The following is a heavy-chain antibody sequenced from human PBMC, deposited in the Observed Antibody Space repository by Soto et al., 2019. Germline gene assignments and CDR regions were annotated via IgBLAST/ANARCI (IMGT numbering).Heavy chain of an antibody. CDR3: ARDVRTGTQTSSGMDV. Sequence: QVQLVQSGAEVKKPGSSVKVSCKASGGTFSSYAISWVRQAPGQGLEWMGGIIPIFGTANYAQKFQGRVTITADESTSTADMELSSLRSEDTAVYYCARDVRTGTQTSSGMDVWGQGTTVTVSS. CDR2: IIPIFGTA. D-gene: IGHD1-1*01. CDR1: GGTFSSYA. V-gene: IGHV1-69*01. J-gene: IGHJ6*02.